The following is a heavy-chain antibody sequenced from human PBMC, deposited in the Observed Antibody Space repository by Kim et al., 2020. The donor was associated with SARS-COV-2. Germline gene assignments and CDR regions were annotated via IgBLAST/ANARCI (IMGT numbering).Heavy chain of an antibody. CDR3: AREMIRGDFYFDY. V-gene: IGHV1-18*04. J-gene: IGHJ4*02. D-gene: IGHD3-10*01. CDR2: ISPYNGHT. Sequence: ASVKVSCKASGYTFPTYDINWVRQAPGQGLEWMGKISPYNGHTNYAQKLLGRVTITTDTSTSTVYMELRSLRSDDTAVYYCAREMIRGDFYFDYWGQGTLVTVSS. CDR1: GYTFPTYD.